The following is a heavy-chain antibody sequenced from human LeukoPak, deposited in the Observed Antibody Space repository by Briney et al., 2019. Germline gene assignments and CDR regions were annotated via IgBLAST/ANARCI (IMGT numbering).Heavy chain of an antibody. Sequence: GGSLRLSCAASGFTFSNYWMSWVRQAPGEGLEWVANINTDGSQKYYVDSVKGRFTISRDNAKNSLYLQMNSLRAEDTAVYFCSRAEDYWGQGTLVTVSS. J-gene: IGHJ4*02. CDR2: INTDGSQK. D-gene: IGHD1-14*01. V-gene: IGHV3-7*01. CDR1: GFTFSNYW. CDR3: SRAEDY.